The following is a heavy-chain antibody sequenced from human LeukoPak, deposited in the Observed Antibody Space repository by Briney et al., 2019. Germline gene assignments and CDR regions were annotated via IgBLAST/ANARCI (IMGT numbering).Heavy chain of an antibody. V-gene: IGHV6-1*01. CDR3: ARDLIYDSSGYYYFDY. D-gene: IGHD3-22*01. J-gene: IGHJ4*02. Sequence: QTPSLTCAISGDSVSSNSAAWNWIRQSPSRGLEWLGRTYYRSKWYNDYAVSVKSRITINPDTSKNQFSLQLNSVTPEDTAVYYCARDLIYDSSGYYYFDYWGQGTLVADSS. CDR2: TYYRSKWYN. CDR1: GDSVSSNSAA.